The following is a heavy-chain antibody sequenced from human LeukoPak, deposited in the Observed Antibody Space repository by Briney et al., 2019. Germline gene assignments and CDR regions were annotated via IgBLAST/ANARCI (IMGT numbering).Heavy chain of an antibody. CDR2: IYTSGST. J-gene: IGHJ4*02. CDR1: GGSISSYY. Sequence: SETLSLTCTVSGGSISSYYWSWIRQPAGKGLEWIGRIYTSGSTNYNPSLKSRVTMPVDTSKNQFSLKLSSVTAADTAVYYCARDPVGIAAAGTGASYYFDYWGQGTLVTVSS. D-gene: IGHD6-13*01. CDR3: ARDPVGIAAAGTGASYYFDY. V-gene: IGHV4-4*07.